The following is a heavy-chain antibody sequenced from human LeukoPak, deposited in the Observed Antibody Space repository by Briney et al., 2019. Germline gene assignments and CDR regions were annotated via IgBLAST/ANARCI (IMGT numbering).Heavy chain of an antibody. V-gene: IGHV4-59*08. D-gene: IGHD3-16*02. CDR2: IYVTGST. J-gene: IGHJ6*03. CDR3: ARHIGGGIEDMDV. CDR1: GGSIGTYY. Sequence: SETLSLTCTVSGGSIGTYYWSWIRQSPGKGLEWIGYIYVTGSTRYNPYLQSRVTISVDTSRNQFFLKMSSVTAADTAVYYCARHIGGGIEDMDVWGKGTTVTVSS.